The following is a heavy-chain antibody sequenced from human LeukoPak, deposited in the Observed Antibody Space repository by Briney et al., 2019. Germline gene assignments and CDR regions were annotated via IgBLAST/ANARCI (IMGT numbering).Heavy chain of an antibody. CDR2: INPNSGGT. D-gene: IGHD3-22*01. CDR1: RYTFTGYY. CDR3: ARVITMIVGEYDAFDI. V-gene: IGHV1-2*02. J-gene: IGHJ3*02. Sequence: ASVKVSCKASRYTFTGYYMHWVRQAPGQGLEWMGWINPNSGGTNYAQKFQGRVTMTRDTSISTAYMELSRLRSDDTAVYYCARVITMIVGEYDAFDIWGQGTMVTVSS.